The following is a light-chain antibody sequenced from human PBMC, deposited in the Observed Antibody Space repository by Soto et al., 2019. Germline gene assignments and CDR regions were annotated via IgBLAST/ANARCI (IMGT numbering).Light chain of an antibody. Sequence: QSVLTQPPSVSGAPGQRVTISCTGTRSNIGAGYDVHWYQQVPGTAPKLLIFTNSDRPSGVPDLFSASKFGTSASLAITGLLPEDDSYYYCQSYYDSQNGPLVFGTGTKVTVL. CDR1: RSNIGAGYD. J-gene: IGLJ1*01. CDR2: TNS. CDR3: QSYYDSQNGPLV. V-gene: IGLV1-40*01.